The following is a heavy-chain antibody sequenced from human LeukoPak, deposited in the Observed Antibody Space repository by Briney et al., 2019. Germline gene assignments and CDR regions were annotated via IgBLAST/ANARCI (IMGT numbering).Heavy chain of an antibody. CDR3: ARDQGSPSEDWFDP. D-gene: IGHD6-13*01. J-gene: IGHJ5*02. CDR2: IYHSGST. Sequence: PSETLSLTCTVSGYSISSGYYWGWIRPPPGKGLEWIGSIYHSGSTYYNPSLKSRVTISVDTSKNQFSLKLSSVTAADTAVYYCARDQGSPSEDWFDPWGQGTLVTVSS. V-gene: IGHV4-38-2*02. CDR1: GYSISSGYY.